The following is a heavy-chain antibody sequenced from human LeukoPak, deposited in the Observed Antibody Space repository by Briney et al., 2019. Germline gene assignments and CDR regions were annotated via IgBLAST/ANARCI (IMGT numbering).Heavy chain of an antibody. J-gene: IGHJ4*02. CDR3: ARDYGDYGLDY. V-gene: IGHV3-23*01. CDR2: ITGRGSSA. CDR1: GFSFSNFG. D-gene: IGHD4-17*01. Sequence: GGSLRLSYAASGFSFSNFGMNWVRQGLGKGLEWVSSITGRGSSAYYADSVKGRFTISRDNSKSTLYLQMNSLRGDDTAVYYCARDYGDYGLDYWGQGALVTVAS.